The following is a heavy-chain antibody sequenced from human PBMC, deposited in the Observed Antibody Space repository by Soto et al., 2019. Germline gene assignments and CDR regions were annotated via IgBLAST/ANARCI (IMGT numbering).Heavy chain of an antibody. CDR1: GGTFSSYA. Sequence: SVKVSCKASGGTFSSYAISWVRQAPGQGLEWMGGIIPIFGTANYAQKFQGRVTITADKSTSTAYMELSSLRSEDTAVYYCARGSDILTGSSSRESYYYGMDVWGQGTTVTVSS. CDR2: IIPIFGTA. CDR3: ARGSDILTGSSSRESYYYGMDV. D-gene: IGHD3-9*01. V-gene: IGHV1-69*06. J-gene: IGHJ6*02.